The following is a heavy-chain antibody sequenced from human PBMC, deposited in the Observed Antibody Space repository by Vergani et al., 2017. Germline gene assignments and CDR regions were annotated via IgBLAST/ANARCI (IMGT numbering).Heavy chain of an antibody. V-gene: IGHV4-38-2*01. CDR1: GYSISSGYY. Sequence: QVQLQESGPGLVKPSETLSLTCAVSGYSISSGYYWGWIRQPPGKGLEWIGSIYHSGSTYYNPSLKSRVTISVDTSKNQFSLKLSSVTAADTAVYYCAELYGDDGYSPFWGQGTLVTVSS. D-gene: IGHD5-18*01. J-gene: IGHJ4*02. CDR3: AELYGDDGYSPF. CDR2: IYHSGST.